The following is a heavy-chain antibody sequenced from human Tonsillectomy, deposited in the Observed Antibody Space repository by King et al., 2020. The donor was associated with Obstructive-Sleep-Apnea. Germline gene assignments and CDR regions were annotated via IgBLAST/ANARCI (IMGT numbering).Heavy chain of an antibody. CDR1: GFTFSSYS. J-gene: IGHJ4*02. V-gene: IGHV3-48*04. CDR2: ISSSSSTI. Sequence: VQLVESGGGLVQPGGSLRLSCAASGFTFSSYSMNWVRQAPGKGLEWVSYISSSSSTIYYADSVKGRFTISGDNAKNSLYLQMNSLRAEDTAVYYCASSKGYWGQGTLVTVSS. CDR3: ASSKGY.